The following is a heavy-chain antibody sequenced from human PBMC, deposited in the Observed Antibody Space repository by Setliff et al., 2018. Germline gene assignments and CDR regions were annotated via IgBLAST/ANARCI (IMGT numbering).Heavy chain of an antibody. CDR2: VYYSGDT. CDR1: GGSISNSDHY. V-gene: IGHV4-39*01. J-gene: IGHJ4*02. Sequence: PSETLSLTCSVSGGSISNSDHYWDWIRQPPGKGLEWIGRVYYSGDTYYIPSLLSRVTISVDTSKNQFSLKLSSVTAADTSVYFCARHRPNLPFDAWGQGALVTVSS. D-gene: IGHD7-27*01. CDR3: ARHRPNLPFDA.